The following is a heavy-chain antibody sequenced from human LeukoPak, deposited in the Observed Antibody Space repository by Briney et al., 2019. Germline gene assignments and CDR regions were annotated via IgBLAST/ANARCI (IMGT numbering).Heavy chain of an antibody. J-gene: IGHJ4*02. CDR3: ARWGHFDTSGYFVADY. V-gene: IGHV4-59*01. CDR1: DGSISSYY. CDR2: IYYTGTT. D-gene: IGHD3-22*01. Sequence: SETLSLTCTVSDGSISSYYWNWFRQPPGKGLEWIGHIYYTGTTHYNPSHQSRVSISIDTSKNQFSLKLRSVTAVDTAVYYCARWGHFDTSGYFVADYWGQGTLITVSS.